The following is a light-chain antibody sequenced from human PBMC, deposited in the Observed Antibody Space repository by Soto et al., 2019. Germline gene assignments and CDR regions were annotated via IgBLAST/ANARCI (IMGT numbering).Light chain of an antibody. CDR2: RTS. J-gene: IGKJ1*01. Sequence: EGVTTQSPATLSVSPGERATLSCRASQNVDGDLAGYQQKPGQAPRLLIYRTSTRANGTPVRFSGSGSGTEFTLTISSLQSEDFAVYYCQEYNGRSSFGQGTKVEIK. CDR1: QNVDGD. CDR3: QEYNGRSS. V-gene: IGKV3-15*01.